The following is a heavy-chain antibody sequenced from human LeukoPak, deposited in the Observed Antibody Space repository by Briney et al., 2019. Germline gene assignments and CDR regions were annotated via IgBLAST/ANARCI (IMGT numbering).Heavy chain of an antibody. D-gene: IGHD6-25*01. CDR2: ISSSSSYI. J-gene: IGHJ3*02. CDR1: GFTFSSYS. CDR3: AGRSAAKDAFDI. Sequence: GGSLRLSCAASGFTFSSYSMNWVRQAPGKGLEWVSSISSSSSYIYYADSVKGRFTISRDNAKNSLYLQMNSLRAEDTAVYYCAGRSAAKDAFDIWGQGTKVTVSS. V-gene: IGHV3-21*01.